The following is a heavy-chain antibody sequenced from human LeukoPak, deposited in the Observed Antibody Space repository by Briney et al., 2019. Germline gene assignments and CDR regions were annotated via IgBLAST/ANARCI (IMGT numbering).Heavy chain of an antibody. V-gene: IGHV4-39*01. CDR3: ASPSGYSYGSPWAFDI. J-gene: IGHJ3*02. CDR2: LYYSVST. Sequence: SETLSLTCNVSGGSISSTSYYWGWIRQPPGKGLEWLGSLYYSVSTYSNPSLKSRVTISVDSSKNQFSLKLSSVTAADTAVYYCASPSGYSYGSPWAFDIWGQGTMVTVSS. CDR1: GGSISSTSYY. D-gene: IGHD5-18*01.